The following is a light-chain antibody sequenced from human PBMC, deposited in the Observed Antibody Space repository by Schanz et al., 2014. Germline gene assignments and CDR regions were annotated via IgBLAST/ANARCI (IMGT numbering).Light chain of an antibody. CDR2: EVT. Sequence: QSALTQPASVSGSPGQSITISCTGTSSDVGSYNLVSWYQQHPGKAPKVMIYEVTKRPSGVSHRFSASKSGNTASLTISGLQAEDEADYYCCSYAGSSWVFGGGTKLTVL. V-gene: IGLV2-23*02. CDR3: CSYAGSSWV. J-gene: IGLJ3*02. CDR1: SSDVGSYNL.